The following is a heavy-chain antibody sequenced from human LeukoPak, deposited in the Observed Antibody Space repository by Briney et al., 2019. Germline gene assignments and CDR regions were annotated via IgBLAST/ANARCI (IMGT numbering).Heavy chain of an antibody. CDR1: GYTVSSNY. Sequence: GGSLRLSCAASGYTVSSNYMSWVRQAPGKGLEWVSVIYSCGSTYYADSVKGRFTISRDNSKNTLYLQMNSLRAEDTAVYYCARSDDYGDNGGFDPWGQGTLVTVSS. J-gene: IGHJ5*02. CDR3: ARSDDYGDNGGFDP. CDR2: IYSCGST. D-gene: IGHD4-17*01. V-gene: IGHV3-66*03.